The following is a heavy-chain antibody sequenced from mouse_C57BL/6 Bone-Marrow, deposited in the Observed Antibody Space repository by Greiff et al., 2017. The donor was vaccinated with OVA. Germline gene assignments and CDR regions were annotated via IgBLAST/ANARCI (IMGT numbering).Heavy chain of an antibody. J-gene: IGHJ2*01. CDR2: IHPSDSDT. V-gene: IGHV1-74*01. CDR3: AMQYYDGPHYFDY. Sequence: QVQLQQPGAELVKPGASVKVSCKASGYTFTSYWMHWVKQRPGQGLEWIGRIHPSDSDTNYNQKFQGKATLTVDKSSSTAYMQLSSLTSEDSAVYYCAMQYYDGPHYFDYWGQGTTLTVSS. D-gene: IGHD1-1*01. CDR1: GYTFTSYW.